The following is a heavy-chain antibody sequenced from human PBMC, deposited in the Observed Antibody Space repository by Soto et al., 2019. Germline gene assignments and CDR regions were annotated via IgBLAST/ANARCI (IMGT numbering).Heavy chain of an antibody. CDR3: AIGKYSYDSLASAGNFEI. CDR2: IIPIFATA. CDR1: GGTFSSYA. V-gene: IGHV1-69*13. Sequence: ASVKVSCKASGGTFSSYAFNWVRQAPGQGLEWMGGIIPIFATASNAQKFQGRVTITADESTSTAYMELSRLRSADTAVYYCAIGKYSYDSLASAGNFEISGQATSVTVS. D-gene: IGHD3-22*01. J-gene: IGHJ3*02.